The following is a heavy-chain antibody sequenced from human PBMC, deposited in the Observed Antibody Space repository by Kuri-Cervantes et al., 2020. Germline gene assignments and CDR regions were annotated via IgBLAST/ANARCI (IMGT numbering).Heavy chain of an antibody. Sequence: SVKVSCKASGGTFSSYAISWVRQAPGQGLEWMGGIIPIFGTANYAQKFQGRVTMTRDTSTSTVYMELSSLRSEDTAVYYCARDLKGSSGWYGGVDYWGQGTLVTVSS. V-gene: IGHV1-69*05. J-gene: IGHJ4*02. CDR1: GGTFSSYA. CDR2: IIPIFGTA. CDR3: ARDLKGSSGWYGGVDY. D-gene: IGHD6-19*01.